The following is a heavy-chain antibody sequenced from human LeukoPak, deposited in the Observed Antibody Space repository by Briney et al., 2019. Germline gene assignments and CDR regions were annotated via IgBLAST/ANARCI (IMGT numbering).Heavy chain of an antibody. J-gene: IGHJ4*02. CDR2: IRYDGSNK. Sequence: RGSLRLSCAASGFTFSSYGMHWVRQAPGKGLEWVAFIRYDGSNKYYADSVKGRFTISRDNSKNTLYLQMNSLRAEDTAVYYCAKPARTDYADYWGQGTLVTVSS. CDR1: GFTFSSYG. V-gene: IGHV3-30*02. CDR3: AKPARTDYADY. D-gene: IGHD1-1*01.